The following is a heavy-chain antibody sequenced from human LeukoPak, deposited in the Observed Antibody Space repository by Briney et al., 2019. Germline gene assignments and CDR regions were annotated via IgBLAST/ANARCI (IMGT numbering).Heavy chain of an antibody. J-gene: IGHJ3*02. CDR2: IIPILGIA. CDR1: GGTFSSYT. V-gene: IGHV1-69*02. D-gene: IGHD3-3*01. CDR3: ARWWTRVGIEIAGVVIYVAFDI. Sequence: ASVKVSCKASGGTFSSYTISWVRQAPGQGLEWMGRIIPILGIANYAQKFQGRVTITADEYTSTAYMELSSLRTEDTAVYYRARWWTRVGIEIAGVVIYVAFDIWGQGTMVTASS.